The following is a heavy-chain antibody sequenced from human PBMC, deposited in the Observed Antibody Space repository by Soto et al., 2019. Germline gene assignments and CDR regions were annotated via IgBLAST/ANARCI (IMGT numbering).Heavy chain of an antibody. J-gene: IGHJ4*02. CDR2: ISYHGTTK. V-gene: IGHV3-30*18. Sequence: QVQLVESGGAVVQPGRSLRLSCAASGFTFSYYAMHWVRQAPGKGLEWVTLISYHGTTKYYADSVKGRFTISRDNSKNTLYLQMNSLRSEDTAVYYCAKDMGYYDTSGEAFDYWGQGTLVTVSS. D-gene: IGHD3-22*01. CDR1: GFTFSYYA. CDR3: AKDMGYYDTSGEAFDY.